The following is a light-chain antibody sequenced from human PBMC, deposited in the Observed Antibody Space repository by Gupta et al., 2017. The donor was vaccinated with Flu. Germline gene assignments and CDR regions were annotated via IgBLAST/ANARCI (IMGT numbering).Light chain of an antibody. Sequence: QSALTQPASVSGSPGQSITIPCTGTSSDVGRYNYVYWYQQHPGKAPKVLIYEVSSRPSGVSNRFSGSKSGSTASLTISGLQAEDEADYYCSSYTSDSTYVFGTGTKVTVL. CDR2: EVS. J-gene: IGLJ1*01. V-gene: IGLV2-14*01. CDR1: SSDVGRYNY. CDR3: SSYTSDSTYV.